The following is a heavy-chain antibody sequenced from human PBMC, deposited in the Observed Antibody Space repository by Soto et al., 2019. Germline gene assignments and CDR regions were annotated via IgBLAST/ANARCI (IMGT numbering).Heavy chain of an antibody. D-gene: IGHD2-2*02. CDR2: IIPIFGTA. J-gene: IGHJ6*02. Sequence: QVQLVQSGAEVKKPGSSVKVSCKASGGTFSSYAISWVRQAPGQGLEWMGGIIPIFGTANYAQKFQGRVTITADESTSTAYMELSSLRSEDTAGYYCARDPGYCSSTRCYTYYYGMDVWGQGTTVTVSS. CDR1: GGTFSSYA. V-gene: IGHV1-69*01. CDR3: ARDPGYCSSTRCYTYYYGMDV.